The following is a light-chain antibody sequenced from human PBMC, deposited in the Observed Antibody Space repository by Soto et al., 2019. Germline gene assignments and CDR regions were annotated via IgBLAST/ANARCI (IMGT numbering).Light chain of an antibody. Sequence: EIVLTQSPGTLSLSPGERATLSCRASQSVSSSYSAWYQQKPGQAPSLLIYGASSRAPGIPDRFSGSGSGTDFTLTISRLEPEDFALYYCQQYGSSPETFGQGTKVEIK. CDR3: QQYGSSPET. CDR2: GAS. J-gene: IGKJ1*01. CDR1: QSVSSSY. V-gene: IGKV3-20*01.